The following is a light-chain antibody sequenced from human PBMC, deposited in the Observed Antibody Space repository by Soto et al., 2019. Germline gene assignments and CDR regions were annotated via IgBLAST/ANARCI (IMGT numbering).Light chain of an antibody. CDR1: HDVSHF. CDR3: LSYSKDVPGT. CDR2: GAS. J-gene: IGKJ1*01. Sequence: DIQMTQSPSSLSASVGDRVTLTCRASHDVSHFLAWYQQRPGKVPQLLIYGASTLQSGVPSRFSGSGSGTVFALTISSLQPEDVATYYCLSYSKDVPGTFGQGTKVEIK. V-gene: IGKV1-27*01.